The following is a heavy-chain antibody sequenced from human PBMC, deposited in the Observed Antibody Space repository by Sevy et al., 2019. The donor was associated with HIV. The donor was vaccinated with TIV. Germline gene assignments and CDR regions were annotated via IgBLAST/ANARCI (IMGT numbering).Heavy chain of an antibody. D-gene: IGHD3-22*01. CDR1: GFTFSSYA. CDR2: ISGSGGST. V-gene: IGHV3-23*01. Sequence: GGSLRLSCAASGFTFSSYAMSWVRQAPGKGLEWVSAISGSGGSTYYADSVKGRFTISRDNSKNTLYLQMNSLRAEDTAVYYCAKVQATYYYDSSGYYPFDYRGQGTLVTVSS. J-gene: IGHJ4*02. CDR3: AKVQATYYYDSSGYYPFDY.